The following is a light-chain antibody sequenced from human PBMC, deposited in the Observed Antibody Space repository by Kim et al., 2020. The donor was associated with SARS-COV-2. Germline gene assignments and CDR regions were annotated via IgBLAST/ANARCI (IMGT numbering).Light chain of an antibody. Sequence: QSALTQPASVSGSPGQSITISCTGTSSDVGAYNYVSWYQQHPGKAPKLMIYDVSNRPPGVSNRFSGSKSGNTASLTISGLQAEDEADYYCSSYTTSTTWVFGGGTQLTVL. CDR3: SSYTTSTTWV. CDR1: SSDVGAYNY. J-gene: IGLJ3*02. CDR2: DVS. V-gene: IGLV2-14*01.